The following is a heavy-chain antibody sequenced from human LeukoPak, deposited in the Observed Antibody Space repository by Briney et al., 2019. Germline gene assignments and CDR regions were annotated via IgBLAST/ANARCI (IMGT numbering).Heavy chain of an antibody. CDR2: INHSGST. V-gene: IGHV4-34*01. CDR1: GGSFSGYY. Sequence: TPSETLSLACAVYGGSFSGYYWSWIRQPPGKGLEWIGEINHSGSTNYNPSLKSRVTISVDTSKNQFSLKLSSVTAADTAVYYCARGRYYYESSGYSTYSYYYMDVWGKGTTVTVSS. D-gene: IGHD3-22*01. CDR3: ARGRYYYESSGYSTYSYYYMDV. J-gene: IGHJ6*03.